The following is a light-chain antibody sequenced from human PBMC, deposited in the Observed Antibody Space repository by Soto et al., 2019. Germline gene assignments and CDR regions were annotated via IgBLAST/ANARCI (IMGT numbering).Light chain of an antibody. V-gene: IGKV1-5*03. CDR3: KQYNSYWT. CDR2: KAS. CDR1: QSISTW. Sequence: DIQMTQSPSTLSVSVGDRVTITCRASQSISTWLAWYQQKPGKAPKLLISKASSLQSGVPSRFSGSGSGTVFTLTISSLQPDDFATYYCKQYNSYWTFGQGTKVDIK. J-gene: IGKJ1*01.